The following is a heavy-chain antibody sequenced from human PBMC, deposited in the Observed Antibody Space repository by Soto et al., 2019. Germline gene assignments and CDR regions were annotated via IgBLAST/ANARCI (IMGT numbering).Heavy chain of an antibody. CDR3: AKDRVAAAGLGDY. J-gene: IGHJ4*02. CDR2: ISYDGSNK. CDR1: GFTFSSYG. Sequence: GGSLRLSCAASGFTFSSYGMHWVRQAPGKGLEWVAVISYDGSNKYYADSVKGRFTISRDNSKNTLYLQMNSLRAEDTAVYYCAKDRVAAAGLGDYWGQGTLVTVSS. V-gene: IGHV3-30*18. D-gene: IGHD6-13*01.